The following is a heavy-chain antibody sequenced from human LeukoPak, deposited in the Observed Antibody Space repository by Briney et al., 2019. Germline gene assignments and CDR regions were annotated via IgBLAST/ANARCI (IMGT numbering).Heavy chain of an antibody. CDR2: IYSGGST. D-gene: IGHD2-2*02. J-gene: IGHJ4*02. CDR3: AKRGYCSSTSCHNFDY. V-gene: IGHV3-53*01. Sequence: GGSLRLSCAASGFTVSSNYMSWVRQAPGKGLEWVSVIYSGGSTYYADSVKGRFTISRDNSKNTLYLQMNSLRAEDTAVYYCAKRGYCSSTSCHNFDYWGQGTLVTVSS. CDR1: GFTVSSNY.